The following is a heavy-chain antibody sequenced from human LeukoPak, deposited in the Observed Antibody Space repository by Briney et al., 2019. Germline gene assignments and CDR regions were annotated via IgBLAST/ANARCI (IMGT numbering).Heavy chain of an antibody. D-gene: IGHD5-12*01. CDR2: IWHDGSSK. V-gene: IGHV3-33*06. CDR1: GFTFSSYA. CDR3: AKVSMIYSAYDYGHYFDS. J-gene: IGHJ4*02. Sequence: PGGSLRLSCAASGFTFSSYAMHWVRQAPGKGLEWVAVIWHDGSSKFYADSVKGRFTVSRDNSKNTLYLEMNSLRAEDTAVFYCAKVSMIYSAYDYGHYFDSWGQGTLVTVSS.